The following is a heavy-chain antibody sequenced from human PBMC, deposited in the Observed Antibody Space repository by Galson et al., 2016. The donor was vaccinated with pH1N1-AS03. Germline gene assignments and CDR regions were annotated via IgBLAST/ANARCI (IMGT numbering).Heavy chain of an antibody. CDR3: ATGHYYSGLYRDAFDT. D-gene: IGHD1-26*01. V-gene: IGHV5-10-1*01. Sequence: QSGAEVKKPGESLRISCKGSGYPFTSHWINWVRQMPGKGLEWIGRIDPSDSYINYSPAFEGRVTISSDKSTTTAYLQWNDLKPADTAVYFCATGHYYSGLYRDAFDTWGQGTRVTVSS. J-gene: IGHJ3*02. CDR2: IDPSDSYI. CDR1: GYPFTSHW.